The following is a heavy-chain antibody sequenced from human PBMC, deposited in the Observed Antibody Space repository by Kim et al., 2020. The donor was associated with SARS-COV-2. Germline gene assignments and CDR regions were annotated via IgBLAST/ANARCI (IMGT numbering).Heavy chain of an antibody. D-gene: IGHD3-10*01. Sequence: ASVKVSCKASGYTFTSYAMNWVRQAPGQGLEWMGWINTNTGNPTYAQGFTGRFVFSLDTSVSTAYLQISSLKAEDTAVYYCASLGDYSSSFRFDPWGQGTLVTVSS. J-gene: IGHJ5*02. V-gene: IGHV7-4-1*02. CDR2: INTNTGNP. CDR3: ASLGDYSSSFRFDP. CDR1: GYTFTSYA.